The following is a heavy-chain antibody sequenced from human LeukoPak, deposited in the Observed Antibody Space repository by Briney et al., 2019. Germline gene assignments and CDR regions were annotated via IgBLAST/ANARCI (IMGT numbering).Heavy chain of an antibody. Sequence: GGSLRLSCAASGLTFSNAWMSWVRQAPGKGLEWVGRIKSKTDGGTTDYAAPVKGRFTISRDDSKNTLYLQMNSLKTEDTAVYYCTTSGHYDFWSGYLDGDDYWGQGTLVTVSS. J-gene: IGHJ4*02. CDR1: GLTFSNAW. CDR2: IKSKTDGGTT. D-gene: IGHD3-3*01. CDR3: TTSGHYDFWSGYLDGDDY. V-gene: IGHV3-15*01.